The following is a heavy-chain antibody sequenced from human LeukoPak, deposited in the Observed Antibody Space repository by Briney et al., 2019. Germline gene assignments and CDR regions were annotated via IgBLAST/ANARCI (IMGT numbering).Heavy chain of an antibody. CDR3: ASSLQEQLVPLDY. D-gene: IGHD6-6*01. CDR2: INHSGST. J-gene: IGHJ4*01. Sequence: PSETLSLICAVYGGSFSGYYWSWIRQPPGKGLEWIGEINHSGSTNYNPSLKSRVTISVDTSKNQFSLKLSSVTAADTAVYYCASSLQEQLVPLDYWGQGTLVTVSS. CDR1: GGSFSGYY. V-gene: IGHV4-34*01.